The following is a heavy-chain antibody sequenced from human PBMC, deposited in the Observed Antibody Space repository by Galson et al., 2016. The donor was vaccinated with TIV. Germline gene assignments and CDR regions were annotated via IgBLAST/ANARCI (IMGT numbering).Heavy chain of an antibody. D-gene: IGHD3-22*01. V-gene: IGHV3-74*01. CDR3: SRPSHYYDISSFYPLDF. Sequence: SLRLSCAASGFTFSTYWMHWVRQAPGKGLVRVSRINTDGSTTNYADSVKGRFTISRDNAKNTLYLQMNGLSAEDTAVYYCSRPSHYYDISSFYPLDFWGQGTLVTVSS. J-gene: IGHJ4*02. CDR1: GFTFSTYW. CDR2: INTDGSTT.